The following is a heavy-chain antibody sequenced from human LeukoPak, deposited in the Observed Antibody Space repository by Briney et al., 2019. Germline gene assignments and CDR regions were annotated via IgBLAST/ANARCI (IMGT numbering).Heavy chain of an antibody. D-gene: IGHD2-2*01. CDR1: GYTLTDLS. J-gene: IGHJ4*02. V-gene: IGHV1-24*01. CDR2: FDLEDGET. Sequence: GASVKVSCKVSGYTLTDLSTHWVRQAPGKGLEWMGGFDLEDGETIYAQKFQGRVTMTEDTSTDTAYMELSSLRSEDTAVYYCATEFLRCPSNNCARGNWGQGTLVTVSS. CDR3: ATEFLRCPSNNCARGN.